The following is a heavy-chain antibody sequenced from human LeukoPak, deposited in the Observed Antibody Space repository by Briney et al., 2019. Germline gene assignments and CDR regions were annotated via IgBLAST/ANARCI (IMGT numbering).Heavy chain of an antibody. J-gene: IGHJ5*02. V-gene: IGHV3-9*01. D-gene: IGHD3-9*01. CDR3: AKDGRYYDILTGYFDWFDP. Sequence: SGGSLRLSCAASGFTFDGYAMHWVRQAPGKGLEWVSGISWNSGSIGYADSVKGRFTISRDNAKNSLYLQMNSLRAEDTALYYCAKDGRYYDILTGYFDWFDPWGQGTLVTVSS. CDR1: GFTFDGYA. CDR2: ISWNSGSI.